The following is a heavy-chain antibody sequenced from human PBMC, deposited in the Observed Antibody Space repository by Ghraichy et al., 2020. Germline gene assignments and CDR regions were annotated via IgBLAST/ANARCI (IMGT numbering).Heavy chain of an antibody. Sequence: GGSLRLSCAASGFIFSGYCMNWVRQAPGKGPEWVANIRKDGSEKYYVDSVKGRFTISRDNAKNSLYLQMNSLRAEDTAVYYCARVLGSVGYFDYWGQGTLVPVSS. D-gene: IGHD6-19*01. V-gene: IGHV3-7*01. CDR1: GFIFSGYC. CDR3: ARVLGSVGYFDY. J-gene: IGHJ4*02. CDR2: IRKDGSEK.